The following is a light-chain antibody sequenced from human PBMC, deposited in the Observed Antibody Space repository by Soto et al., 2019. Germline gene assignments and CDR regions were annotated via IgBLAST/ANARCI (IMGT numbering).Light chain of an antibody. CDR1: SSDVGSYDL. J-gene: IGLJ3*02. CDR2: DVS. V-gene: IGLV2-23*02. Sequence: QSALTQPASVSGSPGQSITISCTGTSSDVGSYDLVSWYQQHPGKAPKLMIYDVSKRPSGVSNRFSGSKSGNTSSLTISGLQAEDEADYNCCAFAGSSTFWVFGGGTKLTVL. CDR3: CAFAGSSTFWV.